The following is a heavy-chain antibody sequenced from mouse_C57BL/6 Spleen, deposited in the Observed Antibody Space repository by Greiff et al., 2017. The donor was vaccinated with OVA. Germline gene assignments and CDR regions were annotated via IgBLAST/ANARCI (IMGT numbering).Heavy chain of an antibody. CDR3: ARRGASYYYAMDY. CDR1: GYTFTDYY. V-gene: IGHV1-26*01. Sequence: EVQLQQSGPELVKPGASVKISCKASGYTFTDYYMNWVKQSHGQSLEWIGDINPNNGGTSYNQKFKGKATLTVDKSSSTAYMELRSLTSEDSAVYYCARRGASYYYAMDYWGQGTSVTVSS. J-gene: IGHJ4*01. CDR2: INPNNGGT. D-gene: IGHD6-1*01.